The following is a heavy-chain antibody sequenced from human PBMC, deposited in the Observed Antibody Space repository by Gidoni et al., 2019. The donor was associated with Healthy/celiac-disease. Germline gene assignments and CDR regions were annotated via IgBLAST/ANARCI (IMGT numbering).Heavy chain of an antibody. CDR3: ARSRDITMVRGAHYYYYGMDV. CDR1: GGTFSSYA. J-gene: IGHJ6*02. V-gene: IGHV1-69*01. Sequence: QVQLVQSGAEVKKPGSSLKVSCTASGGTFSSYAISWVRQAPGQGLEWMGGIIPIVGTANDAQKFQGRVTSTADESTSTAYMELSSLRSEDTAVYYCARSRDITMVRGAHYYYYGMDVWGQGTTVTVSS. D-gene: IGHD3-10*01. CDR2: IIPIVGTA.